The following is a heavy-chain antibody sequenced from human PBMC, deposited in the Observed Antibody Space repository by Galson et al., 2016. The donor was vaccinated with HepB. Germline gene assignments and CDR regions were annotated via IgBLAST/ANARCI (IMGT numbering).Heavy chain of an antibody. D-gene: IGHD3-3*01. J-gene: IGHJ4*02. CDR2: LSYSGSA. V-gene: IGHV4-39*01. Sequence: ATLSLTCTVSGGSISASSYSWAWIRQPPGKGLEWIGSLSYSGSAFYNPSLKNRVTMSVDTSKNQFSLKLSSVTAADTAVYYCARHHYDFWSGSTPSDYFDHWGQGTLVTVSS. CDR3: ARHHYDFWSGSTPSDYFDH. CDR1: GGSISASSYS.